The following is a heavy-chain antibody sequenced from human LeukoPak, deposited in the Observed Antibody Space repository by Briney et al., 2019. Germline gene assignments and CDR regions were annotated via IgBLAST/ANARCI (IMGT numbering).Heavy chain of an antibody. Sequence: GESLKISCKGSGYSFTSYWIGWVRQMPGKGLEWMGIIYPGDSDTRYSPSFEGQVTISADKSISTAYLQWSSLKASDTAMYYCARPYYDSSGYETLPDYWGQGTLVTVSS. J-gene: IGHJ4*02. CDR1: GYSFTSYW. V-gene: IGHV5-51*01. CDR2: IYPGDSDT. CDR3: ARPYYDSSGYETLPDY. D-gene: IGHD3-22*01.